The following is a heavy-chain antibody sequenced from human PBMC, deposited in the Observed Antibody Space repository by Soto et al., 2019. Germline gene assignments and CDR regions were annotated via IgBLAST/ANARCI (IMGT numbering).Heavy chain of an antibody. J-gene: IGHJ4*02. CDR2: VYYTGTT. V-gene: IGHV4-59*08. CDR3: ATLRGLGEVSPYFDS. CDR1: YASIHNYH. D-gene: IGHD3-10*01. Sequence: QVQLQESGPGLLKPSETLSLTCTVSYASIHNYHWTWIRQPPGKGLEWIAYVYYTGTTNFNPSLMSRVTISMDRSRNQFSLKLRSVTAADTAVYYCATLRGLGEVSPYFDSWGQGLMVTVSS.